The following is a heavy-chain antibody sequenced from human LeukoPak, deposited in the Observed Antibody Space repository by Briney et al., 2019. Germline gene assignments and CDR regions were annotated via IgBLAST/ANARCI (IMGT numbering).Heavy chain of an antibody. Sequence: GGSLRLSCAASGFTFDDYAMHRVRQAPGKGLEWVSLISGDGGSTYYADSVKGRFTISRDNSKNSLYLQMNSLRTEDTALYYCAKDIGGLLWFGELTDNYYGMDVWGQGTTVTVSS. D-gene: IGHD3-10*01. CDR2: ISGDGGST. J-gene: IGHJ6*02. V-gene: IGHV3-43*02. CDR3: AKDIGGLLWFGELTDNYYGMDV. CDR1: GFTFDDYA.